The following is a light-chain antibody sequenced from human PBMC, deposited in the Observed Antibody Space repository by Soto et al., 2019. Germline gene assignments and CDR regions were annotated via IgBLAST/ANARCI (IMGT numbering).Light chain of an antibody. CDR1: HSVSSN. Sequence: EIVMTQSPATLSVSPGESATLSCRASHSVSSNLAWYQQKPGQPPSLLIYDASTRASAIPARFSGSGSGTDFTLTISSLQSEDFAVYYCQQYHNWPPLTFGGGTKVEIK. CDR2: DAS. CDR3: QQYHNWPPLT. J-gene: IGKJ4*01. V-gene: IGKV3D-15*01.